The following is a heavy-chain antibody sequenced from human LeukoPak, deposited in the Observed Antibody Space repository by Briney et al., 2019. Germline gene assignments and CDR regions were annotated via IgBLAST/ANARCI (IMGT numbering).Heavy chain of an antibody. J-gene: IGHJ3*02. CDR2: ISYDGSNK. CDR1: GFTFSSYA. CDR3: ARVGYLGIQLWSVAFDI. Sequence: GGSLRLSCAASGFTFSSYAMHWVRQAPGKGLEWVAVISYDGSNKYYADPVKGRFTISRDNSKNTLYLQMNSLRAEDTAVYYCARVGYLGIQLWSVAFDIWGQGTMVTVSS. D-gene: IGHD5-18*01. V-gene: IGHV3-30*01.